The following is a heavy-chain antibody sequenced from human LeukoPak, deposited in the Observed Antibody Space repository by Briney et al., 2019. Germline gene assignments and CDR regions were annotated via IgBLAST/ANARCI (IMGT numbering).Heavy chain of an antibody. D-gene: IGHD3-10*01. CDR1: GGSFSGYY. CDR2: INHSGST. V-gene: IGHV4-34*01. J-gene: IGHJ3*02. Sequence: SETLSLTCAVYGGSFSGYYWSWIRQPPGKGLEWIGEINHSGSTNYNPSLKSRVTISVDTSKNQFSLKLSSVTAADTDVYYCARGGSSITMVRGKAFDIWGQGTMVTVSS. CDR3: ARGGSSITMVRGKAFDI.